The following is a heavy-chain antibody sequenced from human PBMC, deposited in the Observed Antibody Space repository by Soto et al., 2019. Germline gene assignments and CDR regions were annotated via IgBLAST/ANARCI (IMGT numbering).Heavy chain of an antibody. CDR2: VSLTGDRT. J-gene: IGHJ4*02. CDR1: RFSVSSYE. Sequence: GSLRLSCVASRFSVSSYEMSWVRHSAGKGLEWVSRVSLTGDRTNYAGSVKGRFTVSRDNFKNTLYLEMDSLRPEDTAIYYCARGGGYCTPTSCAIDSWGRGTPVTVSS. V-gene: IGHV3-23*01. D-gene: IGHD2-8*01. CDR3: ARGGGYCTPTSCAIDS.